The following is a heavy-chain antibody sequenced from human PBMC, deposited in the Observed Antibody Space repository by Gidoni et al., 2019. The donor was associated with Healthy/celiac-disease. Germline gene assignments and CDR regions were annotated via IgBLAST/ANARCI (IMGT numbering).Heavy chain of an antibody. CDR2: IIPILGIA. CDR3: AREPSGSYYYIRDYYYGMDV. Sequence: QVQLVQSGAEVKKPGSSVKVSCKASGGTFSSYAISWVRQAPGQGLEWMGRIIPILGIANYAQKFQGRVTITADKSTSTAYMELSSLRSEDTAVYYCAREPSGSYYYIRDYYYGMDVWGQGTTVTVSS. D-gene: IGHD1-26*01. J-gene: IGHJ6*02. V-gene: IGHV1-69*04. CDR1: GGTFSSYA.